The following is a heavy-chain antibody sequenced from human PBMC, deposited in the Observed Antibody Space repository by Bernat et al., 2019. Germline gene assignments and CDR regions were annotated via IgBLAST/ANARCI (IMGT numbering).Heavy chain of an antibody. CDR2: IWYDGSNK. J-gene: IGHJ4*02. D-gene: IGHD5-12*01. V-gene: IGHV3-33*01. CDR3: AREGYSGYGYYFDY. Sequence: VQLLESGGGVVQPGRSLRLSCAASGFTFSSYGMHWVRQAPGKGLEWVAVIWYDGSNKYYADSVKGRFTISRDNSKNTLYLQMNSLRAEDTAVYYCAREGYSGYGYYFDYWGQGPLFTVSS. CDR1: GFTFSSYG.